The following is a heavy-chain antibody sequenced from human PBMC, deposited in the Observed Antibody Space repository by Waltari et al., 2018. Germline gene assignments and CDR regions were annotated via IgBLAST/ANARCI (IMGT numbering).Heavy chain of an antibody. Sequence: EVQLVESGGGLVQPGGSLRLSCAASGFTFSSYWMSWVRQAPGKGLEWVANIKQDGSEKYYVDSVKGRVNISRDNAKNSLYLQMNSLRAEDTAVYYCAREEYDPHRPYYFDYWGQGTLVTVSS. D-gene: IGHD3-16*01. CDR2: IKQDGSEK. CDR1: GFTFSSYW. J-gene: IGHJ4*02. CDR3: AREEYDPHRPYYFDY. V-gene: IGHV3-7*01.